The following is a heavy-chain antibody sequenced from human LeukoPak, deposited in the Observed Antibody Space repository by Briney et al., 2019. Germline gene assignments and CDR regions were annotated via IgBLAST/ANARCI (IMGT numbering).Heavy chain of an antibody. CDR1: GYSFSSNW. V-gene: IGHV5-51*01. Sequence: GESLKISCKGSGYSFSSNWIGWVRQMPGKGLEWMGIIYPGDSDTRYSPSFQGQVTISADKSISTAYLQWSSLKASDTAMYYCARLLGATSGWDYFDYWGQGTLVTVSS. CDR2: IYPGDSDT. D-gene: IGHD1-26*01. CDR3: ARLLGATSGWDYFDY. J-gene: IGHJ4*02.